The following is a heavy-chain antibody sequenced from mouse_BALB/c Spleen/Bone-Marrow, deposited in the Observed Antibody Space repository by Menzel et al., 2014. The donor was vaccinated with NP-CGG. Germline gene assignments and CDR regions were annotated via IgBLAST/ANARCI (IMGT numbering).Heavy chain of an antibody. J-gene: IGHJ3*01. D-gene: IGHD2-4*01. Sequence: DVMLVESGGGLVQPGGSLKLSCAASGFTFSSYGMSWVRQTPDKRLELVATINTNGGDTYYPDSVKGRFTISRDNAKNTLYLQMSSLKSEDTAMYYCARGDDYVSWFAYWGQGTLVTVSA. CDR1: GFTFSSYG. V-gene: IGHV5-6-3*01. CDR3: ARGDDYVSWFAY. CDR2: INTNGGDT.